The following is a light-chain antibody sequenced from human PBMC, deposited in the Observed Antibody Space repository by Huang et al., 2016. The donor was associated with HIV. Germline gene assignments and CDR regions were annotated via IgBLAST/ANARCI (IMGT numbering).Light chain of an antibody. J-gene: IGKJ1*01. CDR3: QQSYNTPRT. Sequence: DIHMTQSSSSLSASVGDRVTIPCRASHIITTYLNWYQLKPGKAPKLLIYGASNLQSGVPSRFSGSASGTDFTLTISSLQPEDFATYYCQQSYNTPRTFGPGTRVDIK. CDR2: GAS. CDR1: HIITTY. V-gene: IGKV1-39*01.